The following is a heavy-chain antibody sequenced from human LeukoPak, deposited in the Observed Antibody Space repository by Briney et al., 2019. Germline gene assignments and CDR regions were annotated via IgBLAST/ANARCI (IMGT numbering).Heavy chain of an antibody. V-gene: IGHV3-48*04. J-gene: IGHJ4*02. CDR2: ISSSSTI. Sequence: GGSLRLSCAASGFTFSSYSMNWVRQAPGKGLEWVSYISSSSTIYYADSVKGRFTISRDNAKNSLYLQMNSLRAEDTAVYYCAREDLDYGDPVDWGQGTLVTVSS. CDR1: GFTFSSYS. CDR3: AREDLDYGDPVD. D-gene: IGHD4-17*01.